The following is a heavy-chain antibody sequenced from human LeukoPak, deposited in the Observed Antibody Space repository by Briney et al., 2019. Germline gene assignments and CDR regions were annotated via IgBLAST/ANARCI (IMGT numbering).Heavy chain of an antibody. Sequence: ASVKVSCKASGYTFTGHYVHWMRQAPGQGLEWLGWINPHNYDTGYAQRFQGRVTLTSDTSISTVYLELTSLRSEDTAVYYCARDRPSRSSGTFDYWGQGTLVTVSS. CDR3: ARDRPSRSSGTFDY. J-gene: IGHJ4*02. CDR1: GYTFTGHY. V-gene: IGHV1-2*02. CDR2: INPHNYDT. D-gene: IGHD3-10*01.